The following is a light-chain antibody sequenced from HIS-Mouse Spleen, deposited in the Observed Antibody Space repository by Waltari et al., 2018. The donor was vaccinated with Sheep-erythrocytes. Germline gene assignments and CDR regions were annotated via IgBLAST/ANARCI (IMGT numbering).Light chain of an antibody. V-gene: IGKV1-5*03. CDR3: QQYNSYPLT. J-gene: IGKJ4*01. CDR1: QSISSW. Sequence: DIQMTQSPSTPSASVGDRVTIPCRASQSISSWLAWYQQKPGKAPKLLIYKASSLESGVPSRFSGSGSGTEFTLTISSLQPDDFATYYCQQYNSYPLTFGGGTKVEIK. CDR2: KAS.